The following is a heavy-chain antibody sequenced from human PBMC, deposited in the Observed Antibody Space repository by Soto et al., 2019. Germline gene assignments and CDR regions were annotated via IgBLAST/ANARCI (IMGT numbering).Heavy chain of an antibody. D-gene: IGHD4-17*01. CDR3: ARHETLNGDYDD. V-gene: IGHV4-61*08. CDR2: IYYSVST. CDR1: GGSISSGGYY. J-gene: IGHJ4*02. Sequence: PSETLSLTCTVSGGSISSGGYYWSWIRQHPGKGLEWIGYIYYSVSTNYNPSLKSRVTISVDTSKNQFSLKLSSVTAADTAVYYCARHETLNGDYDDWGQGTLVTVSS.